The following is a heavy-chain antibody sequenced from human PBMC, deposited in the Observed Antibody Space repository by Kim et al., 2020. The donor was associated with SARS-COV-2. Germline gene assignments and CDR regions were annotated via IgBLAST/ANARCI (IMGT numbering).Heavy chain of an antibody. Sequence: GGSLRLSCAASGFTFSSYGMSWVRQAPGKGLEWVANIKQDGSEKYYVDSVKGRFTISRDNAKNSLYLQINSLRAEDRAVYYCARGLWSGEDYSFDYWGRG. CDR3: ARGLWSGEDYSFDY. CDR1: GFTFSSYG. D-gene: IGHD3-10*01. J-gene: IGHJ4*02. CDR2: IKQDGSEK. V-gene: IGHV3-7*01.